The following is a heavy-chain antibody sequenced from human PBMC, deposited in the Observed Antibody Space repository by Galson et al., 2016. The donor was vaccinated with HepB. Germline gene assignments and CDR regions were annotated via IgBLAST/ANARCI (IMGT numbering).Heavy chain of an antibody. CDR3: VKDMGSSGWFDL. V-gene: IGHV3-9*01. D-gene: IGHD6-19*01. Sequence: SLRLSCAASGFTFDDYAMHWVRQAPGKGLEWVSGMSWNSGSEAYADSVKGRFTISRDSAKNSVSLQMNSLRAEDTALYYCVKDMGSSGWFDLWGQGTLVIVSS. J-gene: IGHJ5*02. CDR2: MSWNSGSE. CDR1: GFTFDDYA.